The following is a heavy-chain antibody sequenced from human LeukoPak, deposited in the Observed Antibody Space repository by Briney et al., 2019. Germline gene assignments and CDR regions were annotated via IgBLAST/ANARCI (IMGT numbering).Heavy chain of an antibody. D-gene: IGHD2-8*02. J-gene: IGHJ3*02. V-gene: IGHV3-30-3*01. CDR2: ISYDGSNK. Sequence: GGSLRLSCAAPGFTFSSSAMHWVRQAPDKGLEWVAVISYDGSNKYYADSVKGRFTISRDNSKNTLYLQMNSLRADDTAVYYCARAARFLHGTGAHAFDIWGQGTMVTVSS. CDR1: GFTFSSSA. CDR3: ARAARFLHGTGAHAFDI.